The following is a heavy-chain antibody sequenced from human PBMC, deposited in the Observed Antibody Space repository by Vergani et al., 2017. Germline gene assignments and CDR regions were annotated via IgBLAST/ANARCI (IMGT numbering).Heavy chain of an antibody. D-gene: IGHD1-7*01. CDR3: VYRKTRCGTTGCFYPFYYYDYMDV. J-gene: IGHJ6*03. CDR1: GFSLNTRGVS. V-gene: IGHV2-5*04. Sequence: QITLKESGPTLVKPTQTLTLTCTFSGFSLNTRGVSVAWIRQPPGKALDWLALIYWNDDQHYSPSLNNRVTITKDTSKNQVVLTMTNMDYVDTGTYYCVYRKTRCGTTGCFYPFYYYDYMDVWGKGTTVTVSS. CDR2: IYWNDDQ.